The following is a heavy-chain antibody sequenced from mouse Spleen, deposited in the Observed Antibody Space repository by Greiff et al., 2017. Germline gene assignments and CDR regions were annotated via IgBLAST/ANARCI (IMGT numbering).Heavy chain of an antibody. CDR2: IWSDGST. V-gene: IGHV2-4-1*01. CDR1: GFSLTNYA. D-gene: IGHD2-12*01. Sequence: VKLMESGPGLVAPSQSLSITCTVSGFSLTNYAVHWVRQSPGKGLEWLGVIWSDGSTDYNAAFISRLSISKDNSKSQVFFKMNSLQADDTAIYYCASPYYSYYSYGAWFAYWGQGTLVTVSA. J-gene: IGHJ3*01. CDR3: ASPYYSYYSYGAWFAY.